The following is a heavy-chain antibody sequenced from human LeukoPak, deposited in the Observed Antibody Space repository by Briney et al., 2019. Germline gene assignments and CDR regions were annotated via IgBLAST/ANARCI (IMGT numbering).Heavy chain of an antibody. CDR1: GFTFSSYG. Sequence: GGSLRLSCAASGFTFSSYGMHWVRQAPGKGLEWVAFIRYDGSNKYYADSVKGRFTISRDNSKNTLYLQMNSLRAEDTAVYYCAKRAEYCSSTSCYPLDPWGQGTLVTVSS. J-gene: IGHJ5*02. V-gene: IGHV3-30*02. CDR3: AKRAEYCSSTSCYPLDP. D-gene: IGHD2-2*01. CDR2: IRYDGSNK.